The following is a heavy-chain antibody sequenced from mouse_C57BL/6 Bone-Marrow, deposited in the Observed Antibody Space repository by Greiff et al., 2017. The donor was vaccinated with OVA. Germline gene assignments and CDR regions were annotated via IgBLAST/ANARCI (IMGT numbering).Heavy chain of an antibody. CDR3: AMTAQATYYFDY. D-gene: IGHD3-2*02. J-gene: IGHJ2*01. Sequence: VQLQQSGPELVKPGASVKMSCKASGYTFTDYNMHWVKQSHGKSLEWIGYINPNNGGTSYNQKFKGKATLTVNKSSSTAYMELRSLTSEDSAVYYCAMTAQATYYFDYWGQGTTLTVSS. CDR2: INPNNGGT. V-gene: IGHV1-22*01. CDR1: GYTFTDYN.